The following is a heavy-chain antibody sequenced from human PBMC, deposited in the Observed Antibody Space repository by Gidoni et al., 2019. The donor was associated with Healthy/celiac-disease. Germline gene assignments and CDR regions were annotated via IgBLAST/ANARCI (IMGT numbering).Heavy chain of an antibody. CDR3: ARAVDGYYYYYGMDV. D-gene: IGHD2-21*01. CDR1: GFPFSRYW. CDR2: INSDGSST. Sequence: EVQLVESGGGLVQPGVSLRLSCAASGFPFSRYWMHWVRHAPGKGLVWVSRINSDGSSTSYAESVKGRFTISRDNAKNTLYLQMNSLRAEDTAVYYCARAVDGYYYYYGMDVWGQGTTVTVSS. J-gene: IGHJ6*02. V-gene: IGHV3-74*01.